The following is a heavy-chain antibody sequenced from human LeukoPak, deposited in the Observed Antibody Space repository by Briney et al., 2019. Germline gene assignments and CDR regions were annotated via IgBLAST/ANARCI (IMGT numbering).Heavy chain of an antibody. CDR3: ARDGPVVPANYGDYDDLGFAFDI. D-gene: IGHD4-17*01. J-gene: IGHJ3*02. V-gene: IGHV3-33*01. CDR1: GFTFSSYG. Sequence: PGRSLRLSCAASGFTFSSYGMHWVRQAPGKGLEWVAVIWYDGSNKYYADSVKGRFTISRDNSKNTLYLQMSSLRAEDTAVYYCARDGPVVPANYGDYDDLGFAFDIWGQGTMVTVSS. CDR2: IWYDGSNK.